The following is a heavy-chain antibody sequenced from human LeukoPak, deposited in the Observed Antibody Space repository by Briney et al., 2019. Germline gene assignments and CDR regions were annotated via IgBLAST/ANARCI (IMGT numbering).Heavy chain of an antibody. CDR3: ATSVAVAGWLEGAFDI. V-gene: IGHV4-4*07. J-gene: IGHJ3*02. CDR1: GGSISSDY. D-gene: IGHD6-19*01. Sequence: SETLSLTCTVSGGSISSDYWSWIRQPAGKGLQWIGRIHTSGSTNYNPSLKSRVIMSLDTSKNQFSLKMRSVTAADTAVYYCATSVAVAGWLEGAFDIWGQGTLVTVSS. CDR2: IHTSGST.